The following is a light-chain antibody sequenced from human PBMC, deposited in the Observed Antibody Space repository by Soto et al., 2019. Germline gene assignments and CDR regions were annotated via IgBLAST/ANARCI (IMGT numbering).Light chain of an antibody. V-gene: IGLV2-23*02. CDR2: EVS. Sequence: QSALTQPASVSGSPGQSITISCTGTSSDVGSYNLVSWYQQHPGKAPKLMIYEVSKRPSGVSNRFSGSKSGNTASLTISGLQAEDDADYYCCSYAGSLRVFGGGTKLTVL. J-gene: IGLJ3*02. CDR1: SSDVGSYNL. CDR3: CSYAGSLRV.